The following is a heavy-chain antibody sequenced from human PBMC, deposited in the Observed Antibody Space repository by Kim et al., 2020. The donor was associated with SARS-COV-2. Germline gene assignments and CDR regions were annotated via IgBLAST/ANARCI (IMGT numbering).Heavy chain of an antibody. CDR3: VRVGLCSGGDCYSPLDN. CDR1: GFNFSGHS. V-gene: IGHV3-30*04. CDR2: VSSDGRKT. J-gene: IGHJ5*01. D-gene: IGHD2-15*01. Sequence: GGSLRLSCAASGFNFSGHSMHWVRQAPGKGLDWVAIVSSDGRKTYYADSVKGRFTISRDNSKKTLTLQMNSLRVEETAVYYCVRVGLCSGGDCYSPLDN.